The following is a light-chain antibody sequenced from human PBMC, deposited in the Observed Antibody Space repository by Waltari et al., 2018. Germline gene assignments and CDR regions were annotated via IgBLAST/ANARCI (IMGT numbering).Light chain of an antibody. CDR3: AAWDDSLNGVV. CDR1: SSSIGSNP. J-gene: IGLJ2*01. V-gene: IGLV1-44*01. Sequence: QRVTISCSGSSSSIGSNPVNWYQQLPGTAPKLIVYRNNRRPSGVPDRFSGSRSGTSASLAISGLQSEDEADYYCAAWDDSLNGVVFGGGTK. CDR2: RNN.